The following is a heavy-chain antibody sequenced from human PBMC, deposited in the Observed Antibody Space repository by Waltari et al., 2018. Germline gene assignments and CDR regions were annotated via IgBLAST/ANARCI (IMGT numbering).Heavy chain of an antibody. Sequence: QVQLQESGPGLVKTSETLSLSCTVSGYYIRSGYYLGWIRQTPGKGLEWIGTIYQSGSTYYNPSLKSRVTISVDTSKNQFSLKLNSVTAADTAVYYCARAGLSLSPLFDPWGQGTLVTVSS. CDR2: IYQSGST. V-gene: IGHV4-38-2*02. J-gene: IGHJ5*02. D-gene: IGHD3-10*01. CDR3: ARAGLSLSPLFDP. CDR1: GYYIRSGYY.